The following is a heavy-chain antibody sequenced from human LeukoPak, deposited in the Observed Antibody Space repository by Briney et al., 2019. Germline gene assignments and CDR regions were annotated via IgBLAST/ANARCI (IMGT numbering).Heavy chain of an antibody. CDR1: GFTFSSYG. CDR2: IGTAGDT. V-gene: IGHV3-13*01. Sequence: GGSLRLSCAASGFTFSSYGMHWVRQATGKGLEWVSAIGTAGDTYYPGSVKGRFTISRENAKNSLYLQMNSLRAGDTAVYYCAKGVNYYDSSGVDAFDIWGQGTMVTVSS. J-gene: IGHJ3*02. CDR3: AKGVNYYDSSGVDAFDI. D-gene: IGHD3-22*01.